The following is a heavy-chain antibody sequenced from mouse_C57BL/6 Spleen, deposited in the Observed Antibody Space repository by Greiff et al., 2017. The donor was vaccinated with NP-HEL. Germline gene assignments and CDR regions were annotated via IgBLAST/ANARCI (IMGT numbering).Heavy chain of an antibody. CDR2: IYPRDGST. V-gene: IGHV1-85*01. D-gene: IGHD2-5*01. CDR1: GYTFTSYD. J-gene: IGHJ1*03. CDR3: ARSSSYYSNYDWYFDV. Sequence: VQLQESGPELVKPGASVKLSCKASGYTFTSYDINWVKQRPGQGLEWIGWIYPRDGSTKYNEKFKGKATLTVDTSSSTAYMELHSLTSEDSAVYFCARSSSYYSNYDWYFDVWGTGTTVTVSS.